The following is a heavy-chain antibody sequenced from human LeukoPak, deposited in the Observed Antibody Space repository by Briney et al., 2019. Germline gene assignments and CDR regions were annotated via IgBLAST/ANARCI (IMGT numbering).Heavy chain of an antibody. D-gene: IGHD3/OR15-3a*01. V-gene: IGHV4-34*01. CDR3: AIRTGYYGNYYYYGMDV. J-gene: IGHJ6*04. CDR1: GGSFSGYY. CDR2: INHSGST. Sequence: PSETLSLTCAVYGGSFSGYYWSWIRQPPGKGLEWIGEINHSGSTSYNPSLKSRVTISVDTSKNQFSLKLSSVTAADTAVYYCAIRTGYYGNYYYYGMDVWGKGTTVTVSS.